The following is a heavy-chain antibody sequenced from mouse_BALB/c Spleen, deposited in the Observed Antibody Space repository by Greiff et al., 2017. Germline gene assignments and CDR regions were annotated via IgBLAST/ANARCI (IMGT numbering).Heavy chain of an antibody. D-gene: IGHD1-2*01. CDR2: ISSGGST. CDR1: GFTFSSYA. CDR3: ALLRLGFAY. Sequence: EVQVVESGGGLVKPGGSLKLSCAASGFTFSSYAMSWVRQTPEKRLEWVASISSGGSTYYPDSVKGRFTISRDNARNILYLQMSSLRSEDTAMYYCALLRLGFAYWGQGTLVTVSA. V-gene: IGHV5-6-5*01. J-gene: IGHJ3*01.